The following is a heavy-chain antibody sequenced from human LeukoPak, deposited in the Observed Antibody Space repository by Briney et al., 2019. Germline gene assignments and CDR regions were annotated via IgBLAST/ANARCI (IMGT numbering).Heavy chain of an antibody. CDR1: GGTFSSYA. Sequence: GASVKVSCKASGGTFSSYAISWVRQAPGQGPEWMGWMNAESGHTGYAQNLEGRVTMTTDTSTSTAYMELRSLRSDDTAVYYCARGEPTEYYYMDVWGKGTPVTVSS. CDR3: ARGEPTEYYYMDV. V-gene: IGHV1-18*01. CDR2: MNAESGHT. D-gene: IGHD1-14*01. J-gene: IGHJ6*03.